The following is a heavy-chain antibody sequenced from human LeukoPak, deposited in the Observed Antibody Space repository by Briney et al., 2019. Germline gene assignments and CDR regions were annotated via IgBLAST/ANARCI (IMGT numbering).Heavy chain of an antibody. CDR3: ARGRSRYCSSTSCRRYGMDV. V-gene: IGHV4-34*01. Sequence: SETLSLICAVYGGSFSGYYWSWIRQHPGKGMEWIGEIMQSGSANYNPSLKGRVTISVDTSKNQFSLNLSSVTAADTAVYYCARGRSRYCSSTSCRRYGMDVWGKGTTVTVSS. CDR1: GGSFSGYY. D-gene: IGHD2-2*01. J-gene: IGHJ6*04. CDR2: IMQSGSA.